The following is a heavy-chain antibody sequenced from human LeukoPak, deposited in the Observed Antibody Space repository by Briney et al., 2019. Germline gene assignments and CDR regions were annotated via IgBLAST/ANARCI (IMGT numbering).Heavy chain of an antibody. CDR2: ISTYNGNT. CDR3: ARADCTSTYCGSLDY. D-gene: IGHD1-26*01. CDR1: GYTFTSYA. Sequence: ASVKVSCKASGYTFTSYAISWVRQAPGQGLEWMGCISTYNGNTNYAQKLQGRVTMTTDTSPSTAYMELRSLRSDDTAVYYCARADCTSTYCGSLDYWGQGTLVTVSS. V-gene: IGHV1-18*01. J-gene: IGHJ4*02.